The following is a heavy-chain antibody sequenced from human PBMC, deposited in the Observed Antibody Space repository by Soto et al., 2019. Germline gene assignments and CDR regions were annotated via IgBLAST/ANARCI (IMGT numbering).Heavy chain of an antibody. V-gene: IGHV1-58*02. CDR2: IVVGSGNT. CDR1: GNTVPNYA. Sequence: GASVKVSCKASGNTVPNYAIHWVRQAPGQRLEWIGWIVVGSGNTNYAQKFQERVTITRDMSTSTAYMELSSLRSEDTAVYYCAAGHWDYGDYVDLDYWG. J-gene: IGHJ4*01. CDR3: AAGHWDYGDYVDLDY. D-gene: IGHD4-17*01.